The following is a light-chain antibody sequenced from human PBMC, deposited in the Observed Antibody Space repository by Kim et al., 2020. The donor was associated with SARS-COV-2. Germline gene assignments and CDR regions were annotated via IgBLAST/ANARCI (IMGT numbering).Light chain of an antibody. Sequence: NSMLTQPPSVSESPGKTVTISCTRSSGSIASHFVQWYQQRPGNAPTAVIFENNRRPSGVPARFSGSIDGSSNSASLTISVLKTEDRADYYCQSCSSTNVLFGAGTQLTVL. CDR2: ENN. J-gene: IGLJ2*01. V-gene: IGLV6-57*04. CDR1: SGSIASHF. CDR3: QSCSSTNVL.